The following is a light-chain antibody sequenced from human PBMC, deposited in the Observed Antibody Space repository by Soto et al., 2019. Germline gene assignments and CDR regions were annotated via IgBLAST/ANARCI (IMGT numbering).Light chain of an antibody. Sequence: QSVLTQPASVSGSPGQSITISCTGTSSDVGNYNYVSWYQQYPGKAPKLMIYEVSNRPSGVSNRFSGSKSGNTASLTISGLQAEDEADYYCTSYTSTITPVVFGGGTKVTVL. CDR1: SSDVGNYNY. CDR3: TSYTSTITPVV. V-gene: IGLV2-14*01. J-gene: IGLJ2*01. CDR2: EVS.